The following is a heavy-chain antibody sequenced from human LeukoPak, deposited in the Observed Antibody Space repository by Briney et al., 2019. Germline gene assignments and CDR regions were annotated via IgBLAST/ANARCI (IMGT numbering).Heavy chain of an antibody. CDR2: IYYSGST. J-gene: IGHJ5*02. Sequence: SETLSLTCTVSGGSISSYYWSWIRQPPGKGLEWIGYIYYSGSTNYNPSLKSRVTISVDTSKNQFSLKLSSVTAADTAVYYCASCRGYDSSGYDWFDPWGQGTLVTVSS. D-gene: IGHD3-22*01. CDR3: ASCRGYDSSGYDWFDP. CDR1: GGSISSYY. V-gene: IGHV4-59*01.